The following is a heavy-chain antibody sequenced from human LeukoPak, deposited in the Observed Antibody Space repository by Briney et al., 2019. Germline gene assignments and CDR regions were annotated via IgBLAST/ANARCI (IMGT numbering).Heavy chain of an antibody. CDR1: GFTFSSYA. D-gene: IGHD6-6*01. CDR3: ARKWGYSSSPRGYYYYMDV. V-gene: IGHV3-23*01. CDR2: ISGSGGST. J-gene: IGHJ6*03. Sequence: PGGSLRLSCAASGFTFSSYAMSWVRQAPGKGLEWVSAISGSGGSTYYADSVKGRFTISRDNSKNTLYLQMNSLRAEDTAVYYCARKWGYSSSPRGYYYYMDVWGKGTTVTVSS.